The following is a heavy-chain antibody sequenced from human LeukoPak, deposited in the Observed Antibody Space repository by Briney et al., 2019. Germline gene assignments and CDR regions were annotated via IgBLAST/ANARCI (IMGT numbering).Heavy chain of an antibody. CDR3: ARRPRNSGNYDGPPGLDY. Sequence: SETLSLTCAVSGGPISSTNWWSWVRQTPGKGLEWIGEIFHSGATNYSPSLKSRATISVDKSKNQFSLKLSSVTAADTAVYYCARRPRNSGNYDGPPGLDYWGQGTLVTVSS. CDR1: GGPISSTNW. V-gene: IGHV4-4*02. J-gene: IGHJ4*02. D-gene: IGHD1-26*01. CDR2: IFHSGAT.